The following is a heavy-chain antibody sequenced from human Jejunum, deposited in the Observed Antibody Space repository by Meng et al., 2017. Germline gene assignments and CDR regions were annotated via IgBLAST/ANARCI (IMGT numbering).Heavy chain of an antibody. V-gene: IGHV4-31*03. CDR1: GDSISSGGHY. D-gene: IGHD2-2*01. Sequence: QVQLQESGPGLVTPSQTLSLTCTVSGDSISSGGHYWSWICQHLGKGLEWIGYIYYTGSAYYNPSLESRVTLSVDTSNNQFSLRLNSVTAADTAVYYCAREGQLMLGLVDYWGQGTLVTVSS. J-gene: IGHJ4*02. CDR2: IYYTGSA. CDR3: AREGQLMLGLVDY.